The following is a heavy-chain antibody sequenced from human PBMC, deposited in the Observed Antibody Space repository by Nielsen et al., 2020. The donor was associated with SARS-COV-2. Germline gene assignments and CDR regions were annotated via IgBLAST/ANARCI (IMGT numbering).Heavy chain of an antibody. V-gene: IGHV3-30-3*01. CDR1: GFTFSSYA. J-gene: IGHJ4*02. D-gene: IGHD3-10*01. Sequence: GGSLRLSCAASGFTFSSYAMHWVRQAPGKGLEWVAVISYDGSNKYYADSVKGRFTISRDNSKNTLYLQMNSLRAEDTAVYYCARAHRPYYGSGSYYNYWGQGTPVTVSS. CDR3: ARAHRPYYGSGSYYNY. CDR2: ISYDGSNK.